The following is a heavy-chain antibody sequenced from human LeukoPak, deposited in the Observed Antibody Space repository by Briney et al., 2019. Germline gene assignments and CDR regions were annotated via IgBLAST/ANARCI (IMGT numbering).Heavy chain of an antibody. CDR1: GGSISSSDYY. CDR2: IYYGGST. V-gene: IGHV4-39*07. CDR3: ARGDYVGNWFDP. J-gene: IGHJ5*02. Sequence: SETLSLTCTVSGGSISSSDYYWGWIRQPPGKGLEWIGSIYYGGSTYYNPSLKSRVTISVDTSKNQFSLKLSSVTAADTAVYYCARGDYVGNWFDPWGQGTLVTVSS. D-gene: IGHD4-17*01.